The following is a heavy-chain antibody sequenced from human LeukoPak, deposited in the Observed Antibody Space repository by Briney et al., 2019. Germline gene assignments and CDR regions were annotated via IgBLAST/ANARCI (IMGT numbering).Heavy chain of an antibody. Sequence: PGGSLRLSCAASGFTFSSYGMSWVRQAPGKGLEWVSAISGSGGSTYYADSVKGRFTISRDNSKNTPYLQMNSLRAEDTAVYYCAKEGYSSSWTFDYWGQGTLVTVSS. D-gene: IGHD6-13*01. CDR2: ISGSGGST. CDR3: AKEGYSSSWTFDY. V-gene: IGHV3-23*01. J-gene: IGHJ4*02. CDR1: GFTFSSYG.